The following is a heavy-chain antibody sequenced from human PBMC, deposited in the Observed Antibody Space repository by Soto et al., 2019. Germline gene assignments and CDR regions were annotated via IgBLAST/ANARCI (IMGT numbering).Heavy chain of an antibody. CDR3: AKDNGRGWYEDFDY. J-gene: IGHJ4*02. Sequence: QVQLVQSGAEAKKPGASVKVSCKASGYTFIAYHIHWLRQAHGQGLEWMGWINPNSGGTNYAQEFQEMVTMTGDTSISTAYMELNRLKSDDKSIYYCAKDNGRGWYEDFDYWGQGTLVTVSP. V-gene: IGHV1-2*02. CDR2: INPNSGGT. D-gene: IGHD6-19*01. CDR1: GYTFIAYH.